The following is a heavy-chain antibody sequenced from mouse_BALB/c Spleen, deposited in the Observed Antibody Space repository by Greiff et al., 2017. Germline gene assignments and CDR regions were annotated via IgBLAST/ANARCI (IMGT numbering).Heavy chain of an antibody. CDR3: TRDGDYGYQPY. CDR2: ISSGGSYT. D-gene: IGHD2-2*01. Sequence: EVKVVESGGGLVKPGGSLKLSCAASGFTFSSYTMSWVRQTPEKRLEWVATISSGGSYTYYPDSVKGRFTISRDNAKNTLYLQMSSLKSEDTAMYYCTRDGDYGYQPYWGQGTLVTVSA. J-gene: IGHJ3*01. V-gene: IGHV5-6-4*01. CDR1: GFTFSSYT.